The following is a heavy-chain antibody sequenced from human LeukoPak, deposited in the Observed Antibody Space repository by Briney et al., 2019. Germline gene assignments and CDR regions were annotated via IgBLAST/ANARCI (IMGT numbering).Heavy chain of an antibody. CDR3: ARSGSGYLRYYFDY. D-gene: IGHD5-12*01. V-gene: IGHV4-39*07. Sequence: SETLSLTCTVSGGSISSSSYYWGWIRQPPGKGLEWIGSMYSSGSTYYNPSFKSRVTISVDTSKNQFSLKLSSVTAADTAVYYCARSGSGYLRYYFDYWGQGTLVTVSS. CDR1: GGSISSSSYY. J-gene: IGHJ4*02. CDR2: MYSSGST.